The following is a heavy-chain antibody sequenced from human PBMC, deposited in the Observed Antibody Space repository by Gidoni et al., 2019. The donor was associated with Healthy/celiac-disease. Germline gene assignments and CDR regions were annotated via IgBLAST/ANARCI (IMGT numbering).Heavy chain of an antibody. CDR3: ARGRRFRGREGLYFDY. CDR1: GGFFRGYY. CDR2: INYSGST. Sequence: QVQLQQWGAGLSKPSETLSLTCAVYGGFFRGYYWSWFRQPPGKGLEWIGEINYSGSTNYNPSHKGRVTISVDTSKNQFSLKLSSVTAADTAVYYCARGRRFRGREGLYFDYWSQGTLVTVSS. D-gene: IGHD3-10*01. V-gene: IGHV4-34*01. J-gene: IGHJ4*02.